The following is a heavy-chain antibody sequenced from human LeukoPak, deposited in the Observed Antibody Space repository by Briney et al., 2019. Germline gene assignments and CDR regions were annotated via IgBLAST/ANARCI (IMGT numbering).Heavy chain of an antibody. Sequence: GGSLRLSCAASGFTFSSYGMHWVRQAPGKGLEWVAVIWYDGSNKYYADSVKGRFAISRDNSKNTLYLQMNSLRAEDTAVYYCAKLPSGTDAFDIWGQGTMVTVSS. CDR1: GFTFSSYG. V-gene: IGHV3-30*02. D-gene: IGHD2-2*01. CDR3: AKLPSGTDAFDI. J-gene: IGHJ3*02. CDR2: IWYDGSNK.